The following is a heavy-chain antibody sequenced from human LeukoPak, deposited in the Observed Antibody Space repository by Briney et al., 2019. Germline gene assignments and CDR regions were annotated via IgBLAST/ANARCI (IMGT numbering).Heavy chain of an antibody. Sequence: PGGSLGLSCAASGFTFSSYEMNWVRQAPGKGLEWVSYISSSGSTIYYADSVKGRFTISRDNAKNSLYLQMNSLRAEDTAVYYCARSHFGELLLPFDYWGQGTLVTVSS. CDR3: ARSHFGELLLPFDY. CDR2: ISSSGSTI. V-gene: IGHV3-48*03. CDR1: GFTFSSYE. D-gene: IGHD3-10*01. J-gene: IGHJ4*02.